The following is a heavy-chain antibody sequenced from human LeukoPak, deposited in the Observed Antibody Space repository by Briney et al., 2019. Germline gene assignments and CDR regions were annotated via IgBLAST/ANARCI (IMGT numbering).Heavy chain of an antibody. J-gene: IGHJ4*02. CDR1: GASIYSRNSY. D-gene: IGHD3-16*02. Sequence: SETLSLTCAVTGASIYSRNSYWGWIRQPPGKGLEWIGEINHSGSTNYNPSLKSRVTISVDTSKNQFSLKLSSVTAADTAVYYCARSSYVWGSYRMFDYWGQGTLVTVSS. CDR2: INHSGST. CDR3: ARSSYVWGSYRMFDY. V-gene: IGHV4-39*07.